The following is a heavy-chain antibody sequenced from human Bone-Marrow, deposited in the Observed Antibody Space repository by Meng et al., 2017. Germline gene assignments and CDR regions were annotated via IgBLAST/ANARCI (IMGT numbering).Heavy chain of an antibody. CDR1: GFDFGAYW. J-gene: IGHJ4*02. Sequence: GESLKISCTVSGFDFGAYWMSWVRQAPGKGLEWVANIKQDGSEKYYVDSVMGRFTISRGNSKNSLYLQMNSLRAEDTAVYYCARASWGYFVYWGQGTLVTVSS. V-gene: IGHV3-7*01. D-gene: IGHD2-15*01. CDR2: IKQDGSEK. CDR3: ARASWGYFVY.